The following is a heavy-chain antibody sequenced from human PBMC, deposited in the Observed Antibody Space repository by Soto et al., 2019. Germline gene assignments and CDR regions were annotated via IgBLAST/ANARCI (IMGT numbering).Heavy chain of an antibody. Sequence: ASVKVSCKASGYTFTSYGISWVRQAPGQGLEWMGWISAYNGNTNYAQKLQGRVTMTTDTSTSTAYMELRSLRSDDTAVYYCASRYGDYGRGAFDIWGQGTMVTVSS. CDR2: ISAYNGNT. D-gene: IGHD4-17*01. V-gene: IGHV1-18*01. CDR3: ASRYGDYGRGAFDI. J-gene: IGHJ3*02. CDR1: GYTFTSYG.